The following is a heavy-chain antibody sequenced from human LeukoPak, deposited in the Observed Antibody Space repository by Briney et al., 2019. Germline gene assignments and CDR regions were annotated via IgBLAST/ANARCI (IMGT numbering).Heavy chain of an antibody. V-gene: IGHV3-23*01. CDR1: GFTFSSYA. J-gene: IGHJ4*03. D-gene: IGHD6-13*01. CDR3: AKDSLYSSCVRSFDY. Sequence: GGSLRLSCAASGFTFSSYAMSWVRQAPGKGLGWVSTISGSGGSTYYADSVKGRFTLSRDHSKNTLQLQMNSLRAEDTAVYYCAKDSLYSSCVRSFDYWGQGTLVTVSS. CDR2: ISGSGGST.